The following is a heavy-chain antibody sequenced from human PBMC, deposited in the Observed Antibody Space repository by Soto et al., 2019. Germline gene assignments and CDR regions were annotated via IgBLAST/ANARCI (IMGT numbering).Heavy chain of an antibody. CDR3: AREVAMVRGVIITGYDAFDF. V-gene: IGHV6-1*01. CDR2: TYYRSKWYN. D-gene: IGHD3-10*01. J-gene: IGHJ3*01. Sequence: SQTLSLTCAISGDSVSSNSAAWNWIRQSPSRGLEWLGRTYYRSKWYNDYAVSVKSRITINPDTSKNQFSLQLNSVTPEDTAVYYCAREVAMVRGVIITGYDAFDFWGQGTMVTVSS. CDR1: GDSVSSNSAA.